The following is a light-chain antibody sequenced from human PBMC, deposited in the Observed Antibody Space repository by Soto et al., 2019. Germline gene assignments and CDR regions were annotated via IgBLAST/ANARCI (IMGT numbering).Light chain of an antibody. CDR3: QQYNSWPLT. CDR1: QSVSNN. J-gene: IGKJ3*01. Sequence: EIVMTQSPATLSVSPGETATLSCRASQSVSNNLAWFQQQPGQPPRLLIYAASTRATGIPARFSGSGSGTELTLTISSLQSEDFAVYFCQQYNSWPLTFGPGTKVDLK. V-gene: IGKV3-15*01. CDR2: AAS.